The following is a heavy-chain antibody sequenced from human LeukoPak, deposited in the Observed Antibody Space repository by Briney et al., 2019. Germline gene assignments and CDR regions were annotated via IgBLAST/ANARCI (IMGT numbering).Heavy chain of an antibody. CDR3: ARGGRLLESYSRFDP. CDR1: GGSMSSGGYY. CDR2: ISYSTNT. Sequence: TLSLTCTVSGGSMSSGGYYWSCIRQHPGEGLEWIGSISYSTNTYYKSSLRSRVIMSVDTSKNKFSLKLNSVTAADTAVYYCARGGRLLESYSRFDPWGQGTLVTVSS. J-gene: IGHJ5*02. V-gene: IGHV4-31*03. D-gene: IGHD3-22*01.